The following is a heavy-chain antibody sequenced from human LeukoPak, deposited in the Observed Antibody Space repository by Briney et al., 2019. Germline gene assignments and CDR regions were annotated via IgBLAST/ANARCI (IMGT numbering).Heavy chain of an antibody. D-gene: IGHD6-19*01. V-gene: IGHV3-30*18. J-gene: IGHJ3*01. Sequence: GGSLRLSCAASGFSFSSYGMHWVRQATGKGLEWVAVISYDGSNKFYADSVKGRFTISRDNSKNTLYLQMNSLRAEDTAVYYCAKLGYSSGWYDFQIDAFDFWGQGTMVTVSS. CDR2: ISYDGSNK. CDR1: GFSFSSYG. CDR3: AKLGYSSGWYDFQIDAFDF.